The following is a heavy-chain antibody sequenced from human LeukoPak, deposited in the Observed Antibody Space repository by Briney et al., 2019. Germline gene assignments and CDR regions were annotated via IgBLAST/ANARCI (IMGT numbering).Heavy chain of an antibody. CDR1: GYTFTGYY. J-gene: IGHJ4*02. CDR3: ARGDTYYYDSSGYHDY. V-gene: IGHV1-2*02. D-gene: IGHD3-22*01. CDR2: INPNSGGT. Sequence: ASVKVSCKASGYTFTGYYMHWVRQAPGQGLEWMGWINPNSGGTNYAQKLQGRVTMTTDTSTSTAYMELRSLRSDDTAVYYCARGDTYYYDSSGYHDYWGQGTLVTVSS.